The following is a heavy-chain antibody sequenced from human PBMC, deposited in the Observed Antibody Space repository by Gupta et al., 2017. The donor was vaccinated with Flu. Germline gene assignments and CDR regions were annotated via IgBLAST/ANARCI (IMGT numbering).Heavy chain of an antibody. D-gene: IGHD2-15*01. CDR2: IWYSGGN. J-gene: IGHJ4*02. CDR1: DDSINFRNYC. CDR3: ARRYCSGGICYFFDQ. V-gene: IGHV4-39*01. Sequence: HLQLQESGPGLVKPSETLSLSCTVSDDSINFRNYCWDWVRQPPGKGLEWIATIWYSGGNYYNPSLESRVTISEDTSKNQFSLKLRSVTAADTAVYYCARRYCSGGICYFFDQWGQGTLVTVSS.